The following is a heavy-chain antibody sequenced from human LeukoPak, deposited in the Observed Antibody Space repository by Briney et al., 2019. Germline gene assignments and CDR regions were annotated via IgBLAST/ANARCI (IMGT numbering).Heavy chain of an antibody. V-gene: IGHV1-2*02. CDR1: GYTFTGYY. CDR2: INPNSGGT. J-gene: IGHJ6*02. D-gene: IGHD6-13*01. Sequence: GASVKVSCTASGYTFTGYYMHWVRQAPGQGLEWMGWINPNSGGTNYAQKFQGRVTMTRDTSISTAYMELSRLRSDDTAVYYCARAQQLVPGLNYYYYGMDVWGQGTTVTVSS. CDR3: ARAQQLVPGLNYYYYGMDV.